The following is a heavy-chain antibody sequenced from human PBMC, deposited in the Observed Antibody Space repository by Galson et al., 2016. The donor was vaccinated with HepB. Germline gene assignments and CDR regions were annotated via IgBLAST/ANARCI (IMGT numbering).Heavy chain of an antibody. V-gene: IGHV3-23*01. CDR3: AKAYYYDSDGFYYAF. CDR2: LSASGDST. Sequence: SLRLSCAASGFTFSSHAMGWVRQAPGKGLEWFSGLSASGDSTYYADSVKGRFTISRDNSKNTVFLQMNSLRAEDTALYYCAKAYYYDSDGFYYAFWGPGTHVTVS. J-gene: IGHJ4*02. D-gene: IGHD3-22*01. CDR1: GFTFSSHA.